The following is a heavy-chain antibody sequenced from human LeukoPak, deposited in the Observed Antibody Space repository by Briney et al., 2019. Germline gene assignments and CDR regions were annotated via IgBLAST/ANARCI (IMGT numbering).Heavy chain of an antibody. Sequence: GASVKVSCKASGGTFSSYAISWVRQAPGQGLEWMGGIIPIFGTANYAQKFQGRVTITADESTSTAYMELSSLRSEDTAVYYCATNEYSSSSTLPRIDYWGQGTLVTVSS. V-gene: IGHV1-69*13. CDR3: ATNEYSSSSTLPRIDY. D-gene: IGHD6-6*01. CDR2: IIPIFGTA. CDR1: GGTFSSYA. J-gene: IGHJ4*02.